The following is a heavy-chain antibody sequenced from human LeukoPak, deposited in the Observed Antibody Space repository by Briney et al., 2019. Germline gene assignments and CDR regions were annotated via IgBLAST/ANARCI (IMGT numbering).Heavy chain of an antibody. CDR3: ARLYSSGWHVPAY. CDR2: IYYSGIT. D-gene: IGHD6-19*01. V-gene: IGHV4-39*01. Sequence: SETLSLTCSVSGGSISSSSYYWGWIRQPPGTGLEWIGSIYYSGITYYNPSLKSRVTVAVDTSKNQFSLKLSSVTAADTAVYYCARLYSSGWHVPAYWGQGTLVTVSS. J-gene: IGHJ4*02. CDR1: GGSISSSSYY.